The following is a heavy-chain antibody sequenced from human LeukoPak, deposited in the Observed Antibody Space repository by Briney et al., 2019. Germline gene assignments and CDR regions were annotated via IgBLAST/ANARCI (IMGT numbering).Heavy chain of an antibody. CDR2: IYYSGST. V-gene: IGHV4-39*01. CDR3: ASHSGSGCDY. CDR1: GGSISSSSYY. J-gene: IGHJ4*02. D-gene: IGHD6-19*01. Sequence: SETLSPTCTVSGGSISSSSYYWGWIRQPPGKGLEWIGSIYYSGSTYYNPSLKSRVTISGDTSKNQFSLRLSPVTAADTAVYYCASHSGSGCDYWGQGTLVTVSS.